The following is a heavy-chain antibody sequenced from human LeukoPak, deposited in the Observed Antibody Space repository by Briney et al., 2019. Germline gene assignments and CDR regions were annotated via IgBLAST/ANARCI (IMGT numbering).Heavy chain of an antibody. V-gene: IGHV3-30*03. Sequence: PGGSLRLSCAASGFTFSDYGMHWVRQAPGKGLEWVAAISFDGSKEAFADSVKGRFTISRDNSKNTLYLQMNSLRAEDTAVYYCARDGVSGVCNYWGQGTLVTVSS. J-gene: IGHJ4*02. D-gene: IGHD3-3*01. CDR2: ISFDGSKE. CDR3: ARDGVSGVCNY. CDR1: GFTFSDYG.